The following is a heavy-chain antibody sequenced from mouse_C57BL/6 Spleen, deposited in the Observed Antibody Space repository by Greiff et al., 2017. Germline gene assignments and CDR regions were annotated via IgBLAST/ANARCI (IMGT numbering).Heavy chain of an antibody. CDR2: IDPEDGET. V-gene: IGHV14-2*01. Sequence: VQLQQSGAELVKPGASVKLSCTASGFNIKDYYMHWVKQRTEQGLEWIGRIDPEDGETKYAPKFQGKATITADTSSNTAYLHLSCLTSEDTAVYYCARDYGSSYEAMDYWGQGTSVTVSS. CDR3: ARDYGSSYEAMDY. J-gene: IGHJ4*01. CDR1: GFNIKDYY. D-gene: IGHD1-1*01.